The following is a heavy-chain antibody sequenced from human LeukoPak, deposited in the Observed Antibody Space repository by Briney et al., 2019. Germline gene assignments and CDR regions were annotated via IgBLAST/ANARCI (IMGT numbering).Heavy chain of an antibody. J-gene: IGHJ3*02. D-gene: IGHD1-26*01. CDR3: AKDGVGSEGAFDI. Sequence: GGSLRLSCSASGFTFSCYAMSWVRQAPGKGLEWVSAISGSGGSTYYADSVEGRFTISRDNSKNTLYLQMNSLRAEDTAVYYCAKDGVGSEGAFDIWGQGTMVTVSS. V-gene: IGHV3-23*01. CDR1: GFTFSCYA. CDR2: ISGSGGST.